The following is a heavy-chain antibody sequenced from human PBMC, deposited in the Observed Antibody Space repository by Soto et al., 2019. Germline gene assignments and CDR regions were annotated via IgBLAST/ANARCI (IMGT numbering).Heavy chain of an antibody. CDR1: GFTFSSYD. V-gene: IGHV3-13*01. J-gene: IGHJ4*02. D-gene: IGHD7-27*01. Sequence: GGSLRLSCAASGFTFSSYDMHWVRQAPGKGLEWVSAIGTAGDTSYPGSVKGRFTISRENAKNSLYLQMNSLRAGDTAVYYCARSLWGRYFDYWGQGTLVTVSS. CDR3: ARSLWGRYFDY. CDR2: IGTAGDT.